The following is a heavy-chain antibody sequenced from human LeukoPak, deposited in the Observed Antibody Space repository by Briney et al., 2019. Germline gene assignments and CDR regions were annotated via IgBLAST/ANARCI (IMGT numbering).Heavy chain of an antibody. D-gene: IGHD7-27*01. V-gene: IGHV3-21*01. Sequence: PGGSLRLSCAASGFTFNTYNMNWVRQAPGKGLEWVSSISTSSSYIYYADSVKGRFTISRDNARNSLYLQMNSLRAEDTAVYYCARDYTGGWNDYWGQGTLVTVSS. J-gene: IGHJ4*02. CDR3: ARDYTGGWNDY. CDR1: GFTFNTYN. CDR2: ISTSSSYI.